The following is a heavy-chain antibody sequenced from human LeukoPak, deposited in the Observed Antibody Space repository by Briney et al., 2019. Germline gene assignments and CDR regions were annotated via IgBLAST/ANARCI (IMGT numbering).Heavy chain of an antibody. V-gene: IGHV3-30*02. CDR2: IRSDGSNK. CDR3: AKSGYNRFDY. D-gene: IGHD5-24*01. J-gene: IGHJ4*02. Sequence: GGSLRLSCAASGFIFSSYGMHWVRQAPGKGLEWVAFIRSDGSNKYYADSVKGRFTISRDNSKNTLYLQMNSLGAEDTAVYYCAKSGYNRFDYWGQGTLVTVSS. CDR1: GFIFSSYG.